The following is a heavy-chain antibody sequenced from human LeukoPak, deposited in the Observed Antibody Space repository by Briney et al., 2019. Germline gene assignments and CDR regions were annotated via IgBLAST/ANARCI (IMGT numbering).Heavy chain of an antibody. CDR3: ARVTLDYDFWSGSSFYMDV. D-gene: IGHD3-3*01. J-gene: IGHJ6*03. V-gene: IGHV4-59*11. Sequence: SETLSLTCTVSGGSISSHYWSWIRQPPGKGLEWIGYIYYSGSTNYNPSLKSRVTISVDTSKNQFSLKLSSVTAADTAVYYCARVTLDYDFWSGSSFYMDVWGKGTTVTVSS. CDR2: IYYSGST. CDR1: GGSISSHY.